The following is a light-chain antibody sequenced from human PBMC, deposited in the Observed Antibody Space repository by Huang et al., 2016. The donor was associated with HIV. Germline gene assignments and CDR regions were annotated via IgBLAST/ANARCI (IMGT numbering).Light chain of an antibody. J-gene: IGKJ1*01. CDR2: AAS. Sequence: AIQMTQSPSSLSASVGERVIITCRASQAIGDDLGWYQQKSGKAPTLLIDAASSLQSGVSSRFSGSGSGTDFTLTISDLQPEDFATYYCLQDYNYPWTFGQGTKVEI. V-gene: IGKV1-6*01. CDR1: QAIGDD. CDR3: LQDYNYPWT.